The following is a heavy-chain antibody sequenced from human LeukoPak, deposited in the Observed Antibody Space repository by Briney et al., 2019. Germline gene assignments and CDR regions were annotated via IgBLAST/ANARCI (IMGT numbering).Heavy chain of an antibody. CDR1: GGSMTTHH. J-gene: IGHJ4*02. CDR2: VFDSGRT. D-gene: IGHD5-18*01. Sequence: SETLSLTCTVSGGSMTTHHWNWIRQTPGKGLEWIGYVFDSGRTKVNPSLTSRVTLSTDTSKNQLSLRLSSVTAADTAVYYCTTIKRGDIFGYFDFWRQGILVTVSS. V-gene: IGHV4-59*11. CDR3: TTIKRGDIFGYFDF.